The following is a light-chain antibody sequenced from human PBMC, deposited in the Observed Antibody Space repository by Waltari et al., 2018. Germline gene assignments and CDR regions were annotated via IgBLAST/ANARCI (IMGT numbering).Light chain of an antibody. CDR2: DPS. CDR3: QQRSNWPPWP. J-gene: IGKJ1*01. V-gene: IGKV3-11*01. CDR1: QSVSSY. Sequence: EIVLTQSPATLSLSPGERATLSCGASQSVSSYLAWYQHKPGQAPRLLINDPSNTANGIPARFSGSGSWTDFTLTISSLGPEDLAVYYCQQRSNWPPWPFGQGTKVEIK.